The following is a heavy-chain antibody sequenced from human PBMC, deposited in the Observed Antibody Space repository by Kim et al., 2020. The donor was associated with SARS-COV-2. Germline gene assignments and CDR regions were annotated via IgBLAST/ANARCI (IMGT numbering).Heavy chain of an antibody. D-gene: IGHD6-13*01. Sequence: GGSLRLSCAASGFTFSSYEMNWVRQAPGKGLEWVSYISSSGSTIYYADSVKGRFTISRDNAKNSLYLQMNSLRAEDTAVYYCARGDSSLDYYYYYGMDVWGQGTTVTVSS. CDR1: GFTFSSYE. CDR2: ISSSGSTI. V-gene: IGHV3-48*03. J-gene: IGHJ6*02. CDR3: ARGDSSLDYYYYYGMDV.